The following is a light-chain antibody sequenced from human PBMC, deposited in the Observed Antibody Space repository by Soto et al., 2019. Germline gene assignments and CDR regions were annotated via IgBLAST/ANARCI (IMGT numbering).Light chain of an antibody. V-gene: IGKV1-39*01. J-gene: IGKJ1*01. CDR1: QSISNY. CDR3: QQSYSTPRT. CDR2: AAS. Sequence: DIQMTQSPSSLSASVGDRVTITCRASQSISNYLNWYQQKPGTVPKLLIYAASSLQSGVPSRFSGRGSGTDFTLTISSLQPEDFATYYCQQSYSTPRTFGQGTKVEIK.